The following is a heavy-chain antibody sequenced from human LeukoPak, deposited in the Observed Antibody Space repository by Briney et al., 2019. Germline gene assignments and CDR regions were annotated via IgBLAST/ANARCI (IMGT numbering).Heavy chain of an antibody. V-gene: IGHV3-23*01. CDR2: ISGSGRST. J-gene: IGHJ4*02. CDR1: GFTFSSYA. CDR3: AKGAGYECDILTGYFQY. D-gene: IGHD3-9*01. Sequence: TGGSLRLSCAASGFTFSSYAMSWVRQAPGKGLEWVSAISGSGRSTYYAASVKSRFTISSDNSKNVLYVQMTRLRAEGTAVYYCAKGAGYECDILTGYFQYWGQGTLVTVSS.